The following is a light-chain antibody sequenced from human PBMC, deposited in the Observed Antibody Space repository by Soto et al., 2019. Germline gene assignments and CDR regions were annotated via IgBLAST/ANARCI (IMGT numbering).Light chain of an antibody. CDR2: GAT. Sequence: EIGLTQSPGTLSLSPGERATLSCRASQSVSSSFLAWYQQKPGQAPWLLIYGATSRATGIPDRFRGSGSGADFPLTISRLEPDDFAVYCCQQYGSSAWTFGQGTKVQIK. J-gene: IGKJ1*01. V-gene: IGKV3-20*01. CDR3: QQYGSSAWT. CDR1: QSVSSSF.